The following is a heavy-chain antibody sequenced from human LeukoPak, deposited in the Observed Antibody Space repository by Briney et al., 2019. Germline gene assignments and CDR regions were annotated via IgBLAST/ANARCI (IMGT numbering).Heavy chain of an antibody. V-gene: IGHV1-18*01. CDR3: ARGRGGSGRTENWFDP. CDR1: GYTLTELS. Sequence: ASVKVSCKVSGYTLTELSMHWVRQAPGQGLEWMGWISAYNGNTNHAQKLQGRVTMTTDTSTSTAYMELRSLRSDDTAVYYCARGRGGSGRTENWFDPWGQGTLVTVSS. D-gene: IGHD3-10*01. J-gene: IGHJ5*02. CDR2: ISAYNGNT.